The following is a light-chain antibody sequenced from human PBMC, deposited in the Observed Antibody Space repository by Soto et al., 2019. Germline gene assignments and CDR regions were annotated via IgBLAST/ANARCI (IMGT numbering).Light chain of an antibody. Sequence: DIQLTQSPSFLSASVGDTVTITCRASQGISRSLAWYQQKPGKAPKLLIYGASTLQRDVPSRFSGSGSGTEFTLTINSLQPEDFASYYCQQLTSYPLTFGGGATVEIK. V-gene: IGKV1-9*01. CDR3: QQLTSYPLT. J-gene: IGKJ4*01. CDR1: QGISRS. CDR2: GAS.